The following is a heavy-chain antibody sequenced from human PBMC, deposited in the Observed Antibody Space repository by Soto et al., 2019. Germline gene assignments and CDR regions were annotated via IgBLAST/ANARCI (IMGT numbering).Heavy chain of an antibody. CDR3: AKVNTIFGMEYYYYGMDV. CDR2: ISGSAGST. Sequence: LRLSCAASVFTFSSYPMTWVRQAPGKGLEWVSTISGSAGSTFYADSVKDRFTIYRDNSENTLFLHMNSLRAEDTAVYYCAKVNTIFGMEYYYYGMDVWGQGTTVTVSS. CDR1: VFTFSSYP. D-gene: IGHD3-3*01. J-gene: IGHJ6*02. V-gene: IGHV3-23*01.